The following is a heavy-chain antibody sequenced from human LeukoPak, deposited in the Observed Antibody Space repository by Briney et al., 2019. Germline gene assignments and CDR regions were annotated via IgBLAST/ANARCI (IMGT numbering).Heavy chain of an antibody. J-gene: IGHJ6*02. V-gene: IGHV1-69*13. Sequence: SVKVSCKVSGYTLTELSMHWVRQAPGQGLEWMGGIIPIFGTANYAQKFQGRVTITADESTSTAYMELSSLRSEDTAVYYCARAFRSGYYRSYGMDVWGQGTTVTVSS. CDR2: IIPIFGTA. CDR1: GYTLTELS. D-gene: IGHD3-3*01. CDR3: ARAFRSGYYRSYGMDV.